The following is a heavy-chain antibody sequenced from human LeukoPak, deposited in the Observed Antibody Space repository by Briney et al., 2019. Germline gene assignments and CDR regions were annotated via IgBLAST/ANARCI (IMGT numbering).Heavy chain of an antibody. CDR3: ARGKGYCSGGSCYIYFDY. D-gene: IGHD2-15*01. V-gene: IGHV4-34*01. CDR2: INHSGST. Sequence: KPSETLSLTCAVYGGSFSGYYWSWIRQPPGKGLEWIGEINHSGSTNYNPSLKSRVTISVDTSKNQFSLKLSSVTAADTAVYYCARGKGYCSGGSCYIYFDYWGQGTLVTVSS. CDR1: GGSFSGYY. J-gene: IGHJ4*02.